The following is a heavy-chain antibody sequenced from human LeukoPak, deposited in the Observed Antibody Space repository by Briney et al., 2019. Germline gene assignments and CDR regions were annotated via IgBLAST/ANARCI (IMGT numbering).Heavy chain of an antibody. V-gene: IGHV4-39*07. CDR3: ARERTAMVFGQDYFDY. CDR2: IYYSGST. D-gene: IGHD5-18*01. Sequence: PSETLSLTCTVSGGSISSYYWGWIRQPPGKGLEWIGSIYYSGSTYYNPSLKSRVTISVDTSKNQFSLKLSSVTAADTAVYYCARERTAMVFGQDYFDYWGQGTLVTVSS. J-gene: IGHJ4*02. CDR1: GGSISSYY.